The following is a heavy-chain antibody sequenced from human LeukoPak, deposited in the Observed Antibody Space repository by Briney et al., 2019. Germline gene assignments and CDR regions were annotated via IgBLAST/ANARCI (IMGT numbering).Heavy chain of an antibody. CDR2: IYLDDDK. D-gene: IGHD3-10*01. Sequence: SGPTLVKPTQTLTLTCTFSGFSLSTSGEGVGWIRQPPGKALEWIALIYLDDDKRYSPSLKSRLTITKDTSKNQVVLTMTTMDPVDTAPYSCAHRVRGSGSYSSDAFDIWGQGTMVTVSS. V-gene: IGHV2-5*02. CDR1: GFSLSTSGEG. J-gene: IGHJ3*02. CDR3: AHRVRGSGSYSSDAFDI.